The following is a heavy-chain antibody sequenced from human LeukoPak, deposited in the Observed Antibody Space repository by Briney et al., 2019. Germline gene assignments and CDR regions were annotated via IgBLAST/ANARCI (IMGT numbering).Heavy chain of an antibody. CDR3: AKGVGYSYGVAFDI. CDR2: ITWNSGSI. Sequence: GGSLRLSCVASGFTFDDYAMHWVRQAPGKGLEWVSSITWNSGSIVYADSVKGRFTISRDNAKNSLYLQMNSLRADDMALYYCAKGVGYSYGVAFDIWGRGTMVTVSS. V-gene: IGHV3-9*03. D-gene: IGHD5-18*01. J-gene: IGHJ3*02. CDR1: GFTFDDYA.